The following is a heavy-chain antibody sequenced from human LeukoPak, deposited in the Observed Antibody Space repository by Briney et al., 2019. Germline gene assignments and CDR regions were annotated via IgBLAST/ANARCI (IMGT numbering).Heavy chain of an antibody. D-gene: IGHD6-13*01. J-gene: IGHJ4*02. CDR2: ISGSGGST. CDR3: ATGRSAAGAEWTFAY. V-gene: IGHV3-23*01. CDR1: GFTFSSYA. Sequence: GGSLRLSCAASGFTFSSYAMSWVRQAPGKGLEWVSAISGSGGSTYYADSVKGRFTISRDNSKNTLYLQMNSLRAEDTAVYYCATGRSAAGAEWTFAYGGRGPLPNVSS.